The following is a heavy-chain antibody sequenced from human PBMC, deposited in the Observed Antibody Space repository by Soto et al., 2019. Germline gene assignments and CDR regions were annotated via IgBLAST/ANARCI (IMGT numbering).Heavy chain of an antibody. J-gene: IGHJ4*02. Sequence: SETLSLTCTVSGGSISSDYWSWIRQPPGKGLEWIGYIYYSGSTNYNPSLKSRVTISVDTSKNQFSLKLSSVTAADTAVYYCARHPANWNDAYYWGRGTLVTVSS. V-gene: IGHV4-59*08. D-gene: IGHD1-1*01. CDR1: GGSISSDY. CDR2: IYYSGST. CDR3: ARHPANWNDAYY.